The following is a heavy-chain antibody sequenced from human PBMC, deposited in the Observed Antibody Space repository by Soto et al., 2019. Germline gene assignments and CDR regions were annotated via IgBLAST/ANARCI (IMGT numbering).Heavy chain of an antibody. D-gene: IGHD6-6*01. J-gene: IGHJ5*02. CDR2: IYYSGST. Sequence: SETLSLTCPVSGGSISSYDLSLLRQPPGKGLEWIGYIYYSGSTNYNPSLKSRVTISVDTSKNQFSLKLSSVTAADTAVYYCARRSSSSLGSLFDPWGRGILVTVSS. CDR1: GGSISSYD. V-gene: IGHV4-59*01. CDR3: ARRSSSSLGSLFDP.